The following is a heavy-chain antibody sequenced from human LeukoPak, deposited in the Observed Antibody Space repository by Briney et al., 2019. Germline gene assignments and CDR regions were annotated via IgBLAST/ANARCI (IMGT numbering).Heavy chain of an antibody. Sequence: SDTLSLTCIGSGGSIASYYWSWIRPSPGKRREWIASINYSGRTKLNPSLQSRVTISLDMSTNHFSLQLRSVTAADTAIYYCARLLDYDNSGDPDTFDIWGQGTMVTVFS. CDR2: INYSGRT. CDR3: ARLLDYDNSGDPDTFDI. V-gene: IGHV4-59*01. CDR1: GGSIASYY. D-gene: IGHD3-22*01. J-gene: IGHJ3*02.